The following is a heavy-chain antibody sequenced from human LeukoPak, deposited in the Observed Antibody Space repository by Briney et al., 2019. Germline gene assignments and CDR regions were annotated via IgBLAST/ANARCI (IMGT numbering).Heavy chain of an antibody. CDR1: GYTFTSYA. V-gene: IGHV1-46*01. J-gene: IGHJ4*02. D-gene: IGHD3-22*01. CDR3: ARDRTSGVTTFDY. CDR2: INPSGGST. Sequence: ASVKVSCKASGYTFTSYAMNWVRQAPGQGLEWMGIINPSGGSTSYAQKFQGRVTMTRDTSTSTVYMELSSLRSEDTAVYYCARDRTSGVTTFDYWGQGTLVTVSS.